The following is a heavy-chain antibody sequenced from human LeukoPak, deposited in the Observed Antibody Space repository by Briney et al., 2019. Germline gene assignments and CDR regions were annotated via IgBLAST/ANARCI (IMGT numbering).Heavy chain of an antibody. V-gene: IGHV1-2*02. D-gene: IGHD2-2*01. Sequence: GASVKVSCKASGYTFTDYYLHWVRQAPGQGLEWMGLINPNSGDTNYAQKFQGRVTMTRDTSISTAHMEMSRLRSDDTAVYYCARANFLYCSSTTCLFDYWGQGTLVTVSS. J-gene: IGHJ4*02. CDR2: INPNSGDT. CDR3: ARANFLYCSSTTCLFDY. CDR1: GYTFTDYY.